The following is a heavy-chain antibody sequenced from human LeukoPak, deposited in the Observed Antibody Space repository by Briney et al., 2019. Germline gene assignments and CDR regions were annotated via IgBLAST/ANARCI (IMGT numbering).Heavy chain of an antibody. CDR2: TRNKAKSHTT. CDR3: VRDLGAATGRPREWFDP. J-gene: IGHJ5*02. V-gene: IGHV3-72*01. CDR1: GFTFSDHY. D-gene: IGHD6-13*01. Sequence: GGSLRLSCAASGFTFSDHYMDWVRQAPGKGLEWVARTRNKAKSHTTEYAASVKGRFSISRDDSKNSLYLQMNSLRAEDTAVYYCVRDLGAATGRPREWFDPWGQGTLVTVSS.